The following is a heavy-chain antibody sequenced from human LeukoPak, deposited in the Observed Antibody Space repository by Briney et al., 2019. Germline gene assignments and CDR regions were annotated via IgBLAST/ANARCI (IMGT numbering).Heavy chain of an antibody. J-gene: IGHJ4*02. V-gene: IGHV3-23*01. CDR3: AKARRVECLTGYSYGTPFDY. CDR1: GFTFSSYA. D-gene: IGHD5-18*01. CDR2: ISGSGGST. Sequence: GGSLRLSCAASGFTFSSYAMSWVRQAPGKGLEWVSAISGSGGSTYYADSVKGRFTISRDNSKNTLYLQMNSLRAEDTAVYYCAKARRVECLTGYSYGTPFDYWGQGTLVTVSS.